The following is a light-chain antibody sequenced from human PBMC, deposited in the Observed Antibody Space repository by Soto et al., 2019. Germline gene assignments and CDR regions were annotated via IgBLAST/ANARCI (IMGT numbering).Light chain of an antibody. V-gene: IGKV4-1*01. J-gene: IGKJ4*01. Sequence: DIVMTQSPDSLAVSLGERATINCKSSQSVLYRSDNKNYLGWYQQKQGQPPKLLIYWASTRASGVPDRFSGSGSGTDFTLTIGSLQAEDVAVYYCQQYYSIPLTFGGGTKVEIK. CDR2: WAS. CDR3: QQYYSIPLT. CDR1: QSVLYRSDNKNY.